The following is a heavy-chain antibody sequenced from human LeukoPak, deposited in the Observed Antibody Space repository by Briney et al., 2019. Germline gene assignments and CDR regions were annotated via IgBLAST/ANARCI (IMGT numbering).Heavy chain of an antibody. V-gene: IGHV3-7*01. J-gene: IGHJ4*02. Sequence: GGSLRLSCAASGFTFSGYWMSWVRQAPGKGLEWVANIKQDGSEKYFVDSVGGRFTISRDNAKNSLYLEMNSLRAKDTAVYYCARDKAVGPTLLDYWGQGTLVTVSS. CDR2: IKQDGSEK. D-gene: IGHD1-26*01. CDR3: ARDKAVGPTLLDY. CDR1: GFTFSGYW.